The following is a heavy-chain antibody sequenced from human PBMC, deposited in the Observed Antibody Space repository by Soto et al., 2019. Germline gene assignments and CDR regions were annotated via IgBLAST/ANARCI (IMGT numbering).Heavy chain of an antibody. D-gene: IGHD3-10*01. CDR2: IWYDGSNK. CDR3: ARRYYYGSGSYSPNDAFDI. J-gene: IGHJ3*02. CDR1: GFTFSSYG. Sequence: QVQLVESGGGVVQPGRSLRLSCAASGFTFSSYGMHWVRQAPGKGLEWVAVIWYDGSNKYYADSVKGRFTISRDNSKNTLYLQMNSLRAEDTAVYYCARRYYYGSGSYSPNDAFDIWGQGTMVTVSS. V-gene: IGHV3-33*01.